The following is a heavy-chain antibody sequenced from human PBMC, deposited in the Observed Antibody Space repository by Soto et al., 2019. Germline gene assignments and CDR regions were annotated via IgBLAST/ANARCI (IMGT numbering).Heavy chain of an antibody. CDR3: ARDWAVGSGTKRYFDY. D-gene: IGHD3-10*01. J-gene: IGHJ4*02. CDR1: GGSISSGGYY. CDR2: IYYSGST. V-gene: IGHV4-31*03. Sequence: QVQLQESGPGLVKPSQTLSLTCTVSGGSISSGGYYWSWIRQHPGKGLEWIGYIYYSGSTYYNPSLKTRVTISVAASKNQFSLKLSSVTAADTAVYYCARDWAVGSGTKRYFDYWGQGTLVTVSS.